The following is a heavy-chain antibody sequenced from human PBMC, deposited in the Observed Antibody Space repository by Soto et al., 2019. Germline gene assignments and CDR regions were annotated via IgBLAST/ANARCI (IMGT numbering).Heavy chain of an antibody. D-gene: IGHD2-15*01. CDR1: GFTVSSKY. Sequence: EVQLVESGGGLVQPGGYLRLSCAASGFTVSSKYMSWVRQAPGKGLEWVSLIQSGGSTYYAGSVKGRFTISRDNSETTLFLPMNNLRVEDTAVYYYTKDDVHCSSGSRYGVPIHVWGKGTTVTVSA. CDR2: IQSGGST. V-gene: IGHV3-66*01. CDR3: TKDDVHCSSGSRYGVPIHV. J-gene: IGHJ6*04.